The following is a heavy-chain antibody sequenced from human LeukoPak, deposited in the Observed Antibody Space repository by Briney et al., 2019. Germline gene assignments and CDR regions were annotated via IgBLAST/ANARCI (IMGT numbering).Heavy chain of an antibody. CDR2: IYYSGST. V-gene: IGHV4-39*01. D-gene: IGHD5-18*01. CDR1: GGSISSSSYY. J-gene: IGHJ4*02. Sequence: SETLSLTCTVSGGSISSSSYYWGWIRQPPGKGLEWIGSIYYSGSTYYNPSLKSRVTISVDTSKNQFSLKLSSVAAADTAVYYCARQLSVMDTAMVHFDYWGQGTLVTVSS. CDR3: ARQLSVMDTAMVHFDY.